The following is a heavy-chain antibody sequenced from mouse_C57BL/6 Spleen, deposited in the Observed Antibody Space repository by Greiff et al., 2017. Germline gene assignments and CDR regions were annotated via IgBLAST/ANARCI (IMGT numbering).Heavy chain of an antibody. CDR3: AREGLPDFDV. D-gene: IGHD6-2*01. CDR2: ISYDGSN. Sequence: EVQRVESGPGLVKPSQSLSLTCSVTGYSITSGYYWNWIRQFPGNKLEWMGYISYDGSNNYNPSLKNRISITRDTSKNQFFLKLNSVTTEDTATYYCAREGLPDFDVWGTGTTVTVSS. V-gene: IGHV3-6*01. J-gene: IGHJ1*03. CDR1: GYSITSGYY.